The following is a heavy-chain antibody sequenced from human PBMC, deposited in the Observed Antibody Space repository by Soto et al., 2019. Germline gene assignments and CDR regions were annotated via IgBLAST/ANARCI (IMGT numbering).Heavy chain of an antibody. Sequence: SETLSLTCTVSGGSISSYYWSWIRQPPGKGLEWIGYIYYSGSTNYNPSLKSRVTISVDTSKNQFSLKLSSVTAADTAVYYCARLGTGSTGYDFDYWGQGTLVTVYS. CDR1: GGSISSYY. CDR3: ARLGTGSTGYDFDY. J-gene: IGHJ4*02. CDR2: IYYSGST. D-gene: IGHD5-12*01. V-gene: IGHV4-59*08.